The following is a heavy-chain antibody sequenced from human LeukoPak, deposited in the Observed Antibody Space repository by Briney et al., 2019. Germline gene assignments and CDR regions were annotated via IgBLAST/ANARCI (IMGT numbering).Heavy chain of an antibody. CDR3: ATCSIVATIPYCDY. V-gene: IGHV4-34*01. CDR1: GGSLSGYS. D-gene: IGHD5-12*01. J-gene: IGHJ4*02. CDR2: MNNIVST. Sequence: SETLSLTWAADGGSLSGYSWSWIRQPPGKGLEWIGEMNNIVSTTYNPSLKRRVTTSVDTSKTQFSLKLRSVPAADTAVYYCATCSIVATIPYCDYWGQGTLVTVSS.